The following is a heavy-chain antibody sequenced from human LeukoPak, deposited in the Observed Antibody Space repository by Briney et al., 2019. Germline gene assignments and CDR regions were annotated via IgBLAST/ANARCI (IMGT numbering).Heavy chain of an antibody. Sequence: GGSLRLSCAASGFTFSSYAMSWVRQAPGKGLEWVSAISGSGGSTYYADSVKGRFTISRDNPKNTLYLQMNSLRAEDTAVYYCARDLGVAARRGYFDYWGQGTLVTVSS. D-gene: IGHD6-6*01. J-gene: IGHJ4*02. CDR3: ARDLGVAARRGYFDY. CDR1: GFTFSSYA. CDR2: ISGSGGST. V-gene: IGHV3-23*01.